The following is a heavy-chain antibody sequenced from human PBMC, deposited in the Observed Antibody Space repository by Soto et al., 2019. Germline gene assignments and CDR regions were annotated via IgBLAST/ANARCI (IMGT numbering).Heavy chain of an antibody. CDR2: IIPIFGTA. CDR1: GGTFSSYA. CDR3: ASQYYYDSSGKGPFDY. D-gene: IGHD3-22*01. Sequence: GASVKVSCKASGGTFSSYAISWVRQAPGQGLEWMGGIIPIFGTANYAQKFQGRVTITADESTGTAYMELSSLRSEDTAVYYCASQYYYDSSGKGPFDYWGQGTLVTVSS. V-gene: IGHV1-69*13. J-gene: IGHJ4*02.